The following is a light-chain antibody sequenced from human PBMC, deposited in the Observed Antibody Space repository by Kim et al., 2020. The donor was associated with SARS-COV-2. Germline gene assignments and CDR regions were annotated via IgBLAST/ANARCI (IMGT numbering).Light chain of an antibody. CDR2: YDS. CDR1: NIGSKS. CDR3: QVWDSSSDHVV. J-gene: IGLJ2*01. Sequence: APGKTARITCGGNNIGSKSVHWYQQKPGQAPVLVIYYDSDRPSGIPERFSGSNSGNTATLTISRVEAGDEADYYSQVWDSSSDHVVFGGVTQLTVL. V-gene: IGLV3-21*04.